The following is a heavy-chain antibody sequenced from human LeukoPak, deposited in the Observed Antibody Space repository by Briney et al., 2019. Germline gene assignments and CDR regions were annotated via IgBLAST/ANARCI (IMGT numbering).Heavy chain of an antibody. Sequence: GASVKVSCKASGYTFTGYYMHWVRQAPGQGLEWMGWINPNSGGTNYAQKFQGRVTMTRDTSISTAYMELSRLRSDDTAVYYCARDTESDDYKPFDYWGQGTLVTVSS. D-gene: IGHD5-24*01. J-gene: IGHJ4*02. CDR3: ARDTESDDYKPFDY. CDR2: INPNSGGT. CDR1: GYTFTGYY. V-gene: IGHV1-2*02.